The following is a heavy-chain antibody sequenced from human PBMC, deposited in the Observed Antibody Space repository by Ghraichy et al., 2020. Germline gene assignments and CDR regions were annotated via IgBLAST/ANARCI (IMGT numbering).Heavy chain of an antibody. Sequence: SETLSLTCSVSGYSISSGHYWGWVRQPPGKGLEWIGSIYHSGSTYYNPSLKSRVTISVDTSNNHFSLKVRSVTAADTAVYYCARLYGDYVGFDYWGQGTLVTVSS. J-gene: IGHJ4*02. CDR3: ARLYGDYVGFDY. V-gene: IGHV4-38-2*02. D-gene: IGHD4-17*01. CDR2: IYHSGST. CDR1: GYSISSGHY.